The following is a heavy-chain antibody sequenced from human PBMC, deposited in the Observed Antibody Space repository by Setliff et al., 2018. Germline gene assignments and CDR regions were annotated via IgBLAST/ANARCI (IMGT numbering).Heavy chain of an antibody. J-gene: IGHJ6*03. CDR3: SRESAGDESVRHLYYTDV. D-gene: IGHD1-1*01. CDR1: GGSYSNYY. CDR2: VSHSGIT. Sequence: SETRSPTWAVYGGSYSNYYRSWIRPPAGGWLEWLGEVSHSGITSYNPYLKSRVTISMDTSKNQFSLGLTSVTAADTAVYYCSRESAGDESVRHLYYTDVWGRGTTVTVSS. V-gene: IGHV4-34*01.